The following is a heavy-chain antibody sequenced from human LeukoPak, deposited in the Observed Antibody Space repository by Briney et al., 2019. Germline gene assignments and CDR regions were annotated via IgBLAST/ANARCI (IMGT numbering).Heavy chain of an antibody. Sequence: SETLSLTCTVSGGSVSSYYWSWIRQFPGKGLEWIGYIYFSGGTSYNPSLESRVTISLDTSQNQFSLKVSSVTAADTAVYYCARGRVYDSFDYWGQGTLVTVSS. V-gene: IGHV4-59*08. CDR1: GGSVSSYY. J-gene: IGHJ4*02. D-gene: IGHD5/OR15-5a*01. CDR2: IYFSGGT. CDR3: ARGRVYDSFDY.